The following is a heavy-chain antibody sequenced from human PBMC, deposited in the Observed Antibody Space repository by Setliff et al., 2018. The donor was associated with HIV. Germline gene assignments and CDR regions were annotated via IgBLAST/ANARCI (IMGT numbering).Heavy chain of an antibody. J-gene: IGHJ6*03. V-gene: IGHV4-59*01. CDR3: ARIVRWELVATSTFFYYYMDV. CDR2: IYYTGTT. Sequence: PSETLSLTCTVSRGSISRYYWSWIRQPPGKGLEWIGYIYYTGTTKYNPSLKSRVTMSVDTSKNQLSLKLSSLTAADTAVYYCARIVRWELVATSTFFYYYMDVWGKGTTVTVSS. CDR1: RGSISRYY. D-gene: IGHD1-26*01.